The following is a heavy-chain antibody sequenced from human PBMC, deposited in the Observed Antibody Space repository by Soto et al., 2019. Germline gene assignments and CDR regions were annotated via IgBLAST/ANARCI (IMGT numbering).Heavy chain of an antibody. CDR3: ARLAWQQLLDY. CDR1: GGSISSYY. CDR2: IYYSGST. J-gene: IGHJ4*02. Sequence: SETLSLTCTVSGGSISSYYWSWIRQPPGKGLEWIGYIYYSGSTNYNPSLKSRVTISVDTSKNQFSLKLSSVTAADTAVYYCARLAWQQLLDYWGQGTLVTVS. D-gene: IGHD6-13*01. V-gene: IGHV4-59*08.